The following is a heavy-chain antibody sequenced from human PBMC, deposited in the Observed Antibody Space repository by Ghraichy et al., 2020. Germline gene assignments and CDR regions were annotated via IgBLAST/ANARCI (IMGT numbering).Heavy chain of an antibody. Sequence: SVKVSCKASGGTFSSYTISWVRQAPGQGLEWMGRIIPILGIANYAQKFQGRVTITADKSTSTAYMELSSLRSEDTAVYYCARDLPSSTPVMDVWGKGTTVTVSS. CDR1: GGTFSSYT. CDR2: IIPILGIA. CDR3: ARDLPSSTPVMDV. V-gene: IGHV1-69*04. J-gene: IGHJ6*03. D-gene: IGHD2-2*01.